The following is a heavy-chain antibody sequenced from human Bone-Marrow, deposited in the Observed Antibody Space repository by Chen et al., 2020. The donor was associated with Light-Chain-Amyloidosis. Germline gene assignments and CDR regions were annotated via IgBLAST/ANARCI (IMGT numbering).Heavy chain of an antibody. Sequence: EVQLEQSGPEVKKPGESLKISCKGSGFTFPNYWIGWVRQMPGKGLEWMGVSYPDDSDARYSPGFEGQVSISAVKSITAAYLQWRSLKASDTAMYYCARRRDGYNFDYWGQGTLVTVSS. CDR2: SYPDDSDA. D-gene: IGHD5-12*01. V-gene: IGHV5-51*01. J-gene: IGHJ4*02. CDR3: ARRRDGYNFDY. CDR1: GFTFPNYW.